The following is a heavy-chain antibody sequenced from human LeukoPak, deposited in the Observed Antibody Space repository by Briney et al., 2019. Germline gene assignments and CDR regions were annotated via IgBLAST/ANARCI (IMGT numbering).Heavy chain of an antibody. J-gene: IGHJ6*02. CDR1: GFTVSSNY. D-gene: IGHD3-10*01. CDR2: IYSGGST. V-gene: IGHV3-66*01. CDR3: AREHDTKVRYYYGMDV. Sequence: GGSLRLSCAASGFTVSSNYMSWVRQAPGKGLEWVSVIYSGGSTYYADSVKGRFTISRDNSKNTLYLQMNSLRAEDTAVYYCAREHDTKVRYYYGMDVWGQGTTVTVSS.